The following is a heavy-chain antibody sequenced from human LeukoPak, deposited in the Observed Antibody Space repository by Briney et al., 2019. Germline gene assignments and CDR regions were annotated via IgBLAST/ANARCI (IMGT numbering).Heavy chain of an antibody. CDR2: SYYSGST. D-gene: IGHD3-9*01. J-gene: IGHJ3*02. CDR3: ARSFDILTGFSPSAFDI. CDR1: GGSISSSSYY. V-gene: IGHV4-39*07. Sequence: SETLSLTCTVSGGSISSSSYYWGWIRQPPGKGLEWIVSSYYSGSTYYNPSLKSRVTISVDTSKNQFSLKLSSVTAADTAVYWCARSFDILTGFSPSAFDIWGQGTMVTVFS.